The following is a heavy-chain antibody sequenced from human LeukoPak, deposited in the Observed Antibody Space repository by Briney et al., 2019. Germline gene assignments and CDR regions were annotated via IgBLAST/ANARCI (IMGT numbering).Heavy chain of an antibody. CDR1: GYTFTGYY. Sequence: ALVKVSCKASGYTFTGYYMHWVRQAPGQGLEWMGWINPNSGGTNYAQKFQGRVTMTRDTSISTAYMELSRLRSDDTAVYYCARDFKVCTSCPFDYWGQGTLVTVSS. CDR2: INPNSGGT. D-gene: IGHD2-2*01. CDR3: ARDFKVCTSCPFDY. V-gene: IGHV1-2*02. J-gene: IGHJ4*02.